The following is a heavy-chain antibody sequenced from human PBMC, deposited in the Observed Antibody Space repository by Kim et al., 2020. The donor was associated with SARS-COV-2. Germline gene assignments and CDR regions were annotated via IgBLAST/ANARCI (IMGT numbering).Heavy chain of an antibody. J-gene: IGHJ6*01. Sequence: SQTLSLTCAVYGGSFSGYYWSWIRQPPGKGLEWIGEINHSGSTNYNPSLKSRVTISVDTSKNQFSLKLSSVTAADTAVYYCARDKYDSSGYYYYYYGMDV. V-gene: IGHV4-34*01. D-gene: IGHD3-22*01. CDR1: GGSFSGYY. CDR3: ARDKYDSSGYYYYYYGMDV. CDR2: INHSGST.